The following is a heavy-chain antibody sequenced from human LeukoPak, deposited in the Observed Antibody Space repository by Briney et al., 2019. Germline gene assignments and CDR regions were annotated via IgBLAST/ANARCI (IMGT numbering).Heavy chain of an antibody. Sequence: PGRSLSLSCAASGFTFSSYGMHWVRQAPGKGLEWVAVISYDGSNKYYADSVKGRFTISRDNSKNTLYLQMNSLRAEDTAVYYCAKDWDSGIYYFDYWGQGTLVTVSS. J-gene: IGHJ4*02. V-gene: IGHV3-30*18. CDR2: ISYDGSNK. CDR1: GFTFSSYG. CDR3: AKDWDSGIYYFDY. D-gene: IGHD1-26*01.